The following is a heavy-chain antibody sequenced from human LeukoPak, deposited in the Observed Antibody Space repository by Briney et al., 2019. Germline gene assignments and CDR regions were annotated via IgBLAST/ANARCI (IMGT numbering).Heavy chain of an antibody. J-gene: IGHJ6*03. CDR1: GGSFSGYY. Sequence: SETLSLTCAVYGGSFSGYYWSWIRQPPGKGLEWIGEINHSRSTNYNPSLKSRVTISVDTSKNQFSLKLSSVTAADTAVYYCARRPGTNEYYYYYMDVWGKGTTVTVSS. V-gene: IGHV4-34*01. CDR2: INHSRST. D-gene: IGHD1-1*01. CDR3: ARRPGTNEYYYYYMDV.